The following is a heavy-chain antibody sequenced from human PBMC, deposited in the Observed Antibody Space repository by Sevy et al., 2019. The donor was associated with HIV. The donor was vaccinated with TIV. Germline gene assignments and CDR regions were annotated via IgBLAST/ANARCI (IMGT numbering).Heavy chain of an antibody. Sequence: GGSLRLSCAASGFTFNNAWMTWVRQAPGEGLEWVGRIKSKTDGGTRDYAAPVKGRFTILRDDSKNTLYLQMNSLKTEDTAVYYCTTDRGLRLGELSCYWGQGTLVTVSS. J-gene: IGHJ4*02. CDR3: TTDRGLRLGELSCY. V-gene: IGHV3-15*01. CDR1: GFTFNNAW. CDR2: IKSKTDGGTR. D-gene: IGHD3-16*02.